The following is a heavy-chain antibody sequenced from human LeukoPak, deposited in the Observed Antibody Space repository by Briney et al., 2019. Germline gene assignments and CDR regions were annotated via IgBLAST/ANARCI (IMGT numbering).Heavy chain of an antibody. CDR2: IYTSGST. J-gene: IGHJ3*02. CDR1: GGSISSYY. D-gene: IGHD5-18*01. V-gene: IGHV4-4*07. Sequence: PSETLSLTCTVSGGSISSYYWSWIRQPAGKGLEWIGRIYTSGSTNYNPSLKSRVTISVDTSKNQFSLKLSSVTAADTAVYFCARGYVDTAMVRPLGAFDIWGQGTMVTVSS. CDR3: ARGYVDTAMVRPLGAFDI.